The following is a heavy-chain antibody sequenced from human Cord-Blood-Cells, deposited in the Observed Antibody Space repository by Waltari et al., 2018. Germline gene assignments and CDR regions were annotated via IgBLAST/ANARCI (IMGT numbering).Heavy chain of an antibody. V-gene: IGHV4-59*01. Sequence: QVQLQESGPGLVKPSETLSLTCTVSGGSISSYYWRWIRQPPGKGLEWIGYIYYSGSTNYNPSLKSRVTISVDTSKNQFSLKLSSVTAADTAVYYCARQVEMATINDAFDIWGQGTMVTVSS. CDR1: GGSISSYY. CDR3: ARQVEMATINDAFDI. CDR2: IYYSGST. D-gene: IGHD5-12*01. J-gene: IGHJ3*02.